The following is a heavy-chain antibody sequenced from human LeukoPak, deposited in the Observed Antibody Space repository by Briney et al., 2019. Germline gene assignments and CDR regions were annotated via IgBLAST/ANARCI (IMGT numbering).Heavy chain of an antibody. CDR1: GYSIGSGYY. V-gene: IGHV4-38-2*02. CDR2: IFHTGST. J-gene: IGHJ4*02. Sequence: PSETLSPTCTVSGYSIGSGYYWAWIRQPPGKGLEWIGSIFHTGSTYHNPSLKSRVTISVDTSKNQFSLKLNSVTAADTAVYYCARDHSSSSEDYWGQGTLVTVSS. CDR3: ARDHSSSSEDY. D-gene: IGHD6-13*01.